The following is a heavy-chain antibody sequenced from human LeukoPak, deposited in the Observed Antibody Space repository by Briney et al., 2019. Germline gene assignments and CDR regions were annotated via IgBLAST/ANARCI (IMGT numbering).Heavy chain of an antibody. V-gene: IGHV3-21*01. D-gene: IGHD4-17*01. CDR2: ISSSSSYI. J-gene: IGHJ3*02. CDR1: GFTFSSYS. CDR3: ARDGGYGADKDAFDI. Sequence: GGSLRLSCAASGFTFSSYSMNWVRQAPGKGLEWVSSISSSSSYIYYADSVKGRYTISRDNAKNSLYLQMNSLRAEDTAVYYCARDGGYGADKDAFDIWGQGTMVTVS.